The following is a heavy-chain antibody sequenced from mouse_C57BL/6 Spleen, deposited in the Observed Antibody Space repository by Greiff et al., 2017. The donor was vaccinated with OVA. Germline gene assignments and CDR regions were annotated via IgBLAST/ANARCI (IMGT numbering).Heavy chain of an antibody. CDR3: TKSTSIVTTYFDV. J-gene: IGHJ1*03. Sequence: QVQLQQSGAELVRPGASVTLSCKASGYTFTDYEMHWVKQTPVHGLEWIGAIDPETGGTAYNQKFKGKAILTADKSSSTAYMELRSLTSEDSAVYYCTKSTSIVTTYFDVWGTGTTVTVSS. CDR2: IDPETGGT. D-gene: IGHD2-5*01. CDR1: GYTFTDYE. V-gene: IGHV1-15*01.